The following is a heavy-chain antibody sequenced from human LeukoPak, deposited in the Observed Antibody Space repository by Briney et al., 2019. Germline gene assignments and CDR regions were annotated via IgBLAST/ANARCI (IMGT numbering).Heavy chain of an antibody. V-gene: IGHV1-2*02. Sequence: GASAKVSCKASGYTFSDYYIHWVRQAPGEGLEWVGWVFPRSGDTYYSQRFHGRVAMTTDTSINTAYMELSRLKSDDTGVYFCARPPRDLVSAAPFPFWGQGTLVTVSS. J-gene: IGHJ1*01. CDR1: GYTFSDYY. CDR3: ARPPRDLVSAAPFPF. D-gene: IGHD5/OR15-5a*01. CDR2: VFPRSGDT.